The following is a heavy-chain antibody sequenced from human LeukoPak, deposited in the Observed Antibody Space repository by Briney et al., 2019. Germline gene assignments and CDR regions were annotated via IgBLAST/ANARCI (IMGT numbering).Heavy chain of an antibody. Sequence: GGSLRLSCAASGFTFSSYSMNWVRQAPGKGLEWVSAISGSGGSTYYADSVKGRFTISRDNSKNTLYLQMNSLRAEDTAVYYCAKDPYSSGWFDAFDIWGQGTMVTVSS. CDR2: ISGSGGST. D-gene: IGHD6-19*01. V-gene: IGHV3-23*01. CDR3: AKDPYSSGWFDAFDI. CDR1: GFTFSSYS. J-gene: IGHJ3*02.